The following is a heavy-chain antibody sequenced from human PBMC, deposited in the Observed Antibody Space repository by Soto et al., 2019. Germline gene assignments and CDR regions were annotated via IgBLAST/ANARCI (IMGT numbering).Heavy chain of an antibody. Sequence: QVQLVESGGGVVQPGRSLRLSCAASGFTFSSYGMHWVRQAPGKGLEWVAVISYDGSNKYYADSVKGRFTISRDNSKNTLYLQMNSLRAEDTAVYYCAKESNGALWFEPWGQGTLVTVSS. J-gene: IGHJ5*02. D-gene: IGHD3-10*01. V-gene: IGHV3-30*18. CDR2: ISYDGSNK. CDR1: GFTFSSYG. CDR3: AKESNGALWFEP.